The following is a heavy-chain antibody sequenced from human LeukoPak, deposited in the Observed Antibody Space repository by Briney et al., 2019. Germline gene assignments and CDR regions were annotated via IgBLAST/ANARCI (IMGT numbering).Heavy chain of an antibody. J-gene: IGHJ4*02. Sequence: SQTLSLTCAISGDSVSSNSAAWNWTRQSPSGGLGWLGRTYYRSKWSTGYAVSVKSRLTINRDTSKNQFSLQLNSVTPEDTAVYYCARGHSGYIDYWGQGTLVTVSS. V-gene: IGHV6-1*01. CDR1: GDSVSSNSAA. CDR3: ARGHSGYIDY. D-gene: IGHD3-22*01. CDR2: TYYRSKWST.